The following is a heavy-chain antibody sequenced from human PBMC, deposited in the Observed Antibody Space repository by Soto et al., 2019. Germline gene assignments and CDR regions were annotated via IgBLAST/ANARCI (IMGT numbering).Heavy chain of an antibody. CDR2: IYPGDSDT. Sequence: GESLKISCKGSGYSFTSYWIGWVRQMPGKGLEWMGIIYPGDSDTRYSPSFQGQVTISADKSISTAYLQWSSLKASDTAMYYCARLGRQREWELNPHYYGMDVWGQGTTVTVSS. D-gene: IGHD1-26*01. CDR1: GYSFTSYW. CDR3: ARLGRQREWELNPHYYGMDV. V-gene: IGHV5-51*01. J-gene: IGHJ6*02.